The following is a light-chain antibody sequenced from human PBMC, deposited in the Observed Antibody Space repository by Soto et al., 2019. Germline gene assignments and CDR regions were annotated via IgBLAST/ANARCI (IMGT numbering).Light chain of an antibody. CDR3: QQYGTSPYT. CDR1: QSVSSGY. Sequence: EIVLTQSPGTLSLSPGERATLSCRASQSVSSGYLAWYQQKPGQAPRLIISGASSRATGIPDRFSGSGSETDFTLTISRLEPEDFAVYYGQQYGTSPYTFGQGTKLEIK. V-gene: IGKV3-20*01. CDR2: GAS. J-gene: IGKJ2*01.